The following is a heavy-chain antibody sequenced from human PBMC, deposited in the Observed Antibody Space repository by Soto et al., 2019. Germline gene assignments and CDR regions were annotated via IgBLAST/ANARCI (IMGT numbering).Heavy chain of an antibody. D-gene: IGHD3-22*01. CDR1: GFTFSSYG. V-gene: IGHV3-33*01. CDR2: IWYDGSNK. Sequence: GGSLRLSXAASGFTFSSYGMHWVRQAPGKGLEWVAVIWYDGSNKYYADSVKGRFTISRDNSKNTLYLQMNSLRAEDTAVYYCAREQSVYYDSSGYYAFDYWGQGTLVTVSS. J-gene: IGHJ4*02. CDR3: AREQSVYYDSSGYYAFDY.